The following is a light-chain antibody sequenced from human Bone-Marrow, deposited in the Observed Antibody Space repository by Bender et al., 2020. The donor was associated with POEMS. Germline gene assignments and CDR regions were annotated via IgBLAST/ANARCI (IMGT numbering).Light chain of an antibody. CDR3: AVWDDSLTGVV. J-gene: IGLJ3*02. CDR1: SSNIGTNP. V-gene: IGLV1-47*01. Sequence: QSVLTLPPSASGTPGQRVTISCSGSSSNIGTNPVNWYQQLPGTAPKLLIYRNSERPSGVPDRFSGSRSGTSGSLAISGLRSEDEADYYCAVWDDSLTGVVFGGGTKLTVL. CDR2: RNS.